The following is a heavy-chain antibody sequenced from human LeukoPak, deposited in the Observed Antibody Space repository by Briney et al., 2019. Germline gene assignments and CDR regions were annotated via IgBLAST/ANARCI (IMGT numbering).Heavy chain of an antibody. J-gene: IGHJ1*01. Sequence: ASVKVSCKASGYTFTNYDINWVRQATGQGLEWMGWISAYNGYTDYAQKLQFRVTMTTDTSTSTAYMELRSLRSDDTAVYYCARDKAVTTEVTQHFQHWGQGTLVTVSS. D-gene: IGHD4-23*01. CDR1: GYTFTNYD. V-gene: IGHV1-18*01. CDR2: ISAYNGYT. CDR3: ARDKAVTTEVTQHFQH.